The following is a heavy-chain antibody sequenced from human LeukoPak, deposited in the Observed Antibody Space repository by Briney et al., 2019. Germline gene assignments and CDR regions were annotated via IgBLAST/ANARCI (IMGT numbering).Heavy chain of an antibody. J-gene: IGHJ5*02. CDR2: FDSENNKM. CDR3: ARNGGSYDILTGYYMGNWFDP. CDR1: GYSLSDLS. D-gene: IGHD3-9*01. Sequence: ASVKVSCKISGYSLSDLSIHWVREAPGEGLEWMGGFDSENNKMVYSQKFQGRVTMTRDTSISTAYMELSRLRSDDTAVYYCARNGGSYDILTGYYMGNWFDPWGQGTLVTVSS. V-gene: IGHV1-24*01.